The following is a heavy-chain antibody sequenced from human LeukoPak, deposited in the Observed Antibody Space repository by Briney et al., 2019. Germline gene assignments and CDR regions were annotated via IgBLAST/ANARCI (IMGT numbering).Heavy chain of an antibody. V-gene: IGHV3-43D*03. CDR3: ASAVAGAFDY. Sequence: GGTLRLSCAASGLTFSSYGMSWVRQAPGKGLEWVSLITWGGGSTYYADSVKGRFTISRDNNKNSLYLQMNSLRSEDTALYYCASAVAGAFDYWGQGTLVTVSS. CDR1: GLTFSSYG. CDR2: ITWGGGST. J-gene: IGHJ4*02. D-gene: IGHD6-19*01.